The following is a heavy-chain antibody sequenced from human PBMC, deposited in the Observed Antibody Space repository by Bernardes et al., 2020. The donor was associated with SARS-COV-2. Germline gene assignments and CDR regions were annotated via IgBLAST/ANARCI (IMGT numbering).Heavy chain of an antibody. V-gene: IGHV3-7*03. CDR1: GFGFSFYW. J-gene: IGHJ4*02. CDR3: ARDMIIVPATDDSLLDY. D-gene: IGHD2-2*01. Sequence: GSLRLSCAASGFGFSFYWMSWVRQAPGKGLEWVANIKTDGSESYYVDSVKGRFTISRDNAENSLFLQMDSLRVGDTAVYYCARDMIIVPATDDSLLDYWGQGTLVTVSS. CDR2: IKTDGSES.